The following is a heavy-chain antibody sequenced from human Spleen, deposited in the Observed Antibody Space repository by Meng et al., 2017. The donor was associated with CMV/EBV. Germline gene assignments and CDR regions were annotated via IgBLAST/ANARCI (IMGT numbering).Heavy chain of an antibody. D-gene: IGHD6-13*01. CDR3: ARDKVDSSSWYYYYYGMDV. CDR1: GDSISSSSYY. Sequence: SETLSLTCTVSGDSISSSSYYWGWIRQPPGKGLDWIGSIYYSGSTYYNPSLKSRVTISQDTSKNQFSLKLSSVTAADTAVYYCARDKVDSSSWYYYYYGMDVWGQGTTVTVSS. V-gene: IGHV4-39*07. CDR2: IYYSGST. J-gene: IGHJ6*02.